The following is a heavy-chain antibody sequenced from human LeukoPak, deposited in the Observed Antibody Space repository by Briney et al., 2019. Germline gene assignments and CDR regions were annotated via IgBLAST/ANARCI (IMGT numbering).Heavy chain of an antibody. CDR3: ARGAGYCSGGSCAGEYFQH. D-gene: IGHD2-15*01. Sequence: GGSLRLSCAASGFTFSSYAMHWVRQAPGKGLEWVAVISYDGSNKYYADSVKGRFTISRDNSKNTLYLQMNSLRAEDTAVYYCARGAGYCSGGSCAGEYFQHWGQGTLVTVSS. CDR2: ISYDGSNK. CDR1: GFTFSSYA. V-gene: IGHV3-30-3*01. J-gene: IGHJ1*01.